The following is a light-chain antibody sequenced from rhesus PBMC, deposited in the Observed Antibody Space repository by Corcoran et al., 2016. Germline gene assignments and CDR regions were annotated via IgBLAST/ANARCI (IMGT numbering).Light chain of an antibody. Sequence: DIQMTQSPSSLSASVGDTVTITCRASQGLSSSLTWFQPKPGKAPQLLIYAATPLQSGVPSRVSGSGSGTDFTLTISSLQPEDVATYYCQQYNSFPPWTFGQGTTVEIK. CDR2: AAT. V-gene: IGKV1-28*02. J-gene: IGKJ1*01. CDR1: QGLSSS. CDR3: QQYNSFPPWT.